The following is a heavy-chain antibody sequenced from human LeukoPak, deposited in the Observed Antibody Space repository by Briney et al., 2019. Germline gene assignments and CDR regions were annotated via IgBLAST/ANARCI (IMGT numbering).Heavy chain of an antibody. CDR2: TDTDGTTT. CDR1: RFTFSDYW. CDR3: ARGWNTWSSRYYYYYMDV. V-gene: IGHV3-74*01. J-gene: IGHJ6*03. D-gene: IGHD1/OR15-1a*01. Sequence: PGGSLRLSCTASRFTFSDYWMHWVRQAPGKGLVWVSQTDTDGTTTNFADSVKGRFTISRDNAKNTLYLQMNNLRAEDTAVYYCARGWNTWSSRYYYYYMDVWGKGTTVVISS.